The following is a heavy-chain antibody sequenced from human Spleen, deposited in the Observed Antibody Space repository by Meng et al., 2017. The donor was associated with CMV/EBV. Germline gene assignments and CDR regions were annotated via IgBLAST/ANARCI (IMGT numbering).Heavy chain of an antibody. CDR1: GGSISGYY. CDR3: ARAGARGVPVDY. V-gene: IGHV4-4*07. CDR2: ISSSGSI. Sequence: VYLPEPGPGMGKSSAPPSLTCIVSGGSISGYYWTWIRQSAGKGLEWFGRISSSGSIDDNHSFRSRAIMSIDTSKNQLSLKLLSVTAADTSVYYCARAGARGVPVDYWGQGILVTVSS. D-gene: IGHD3-10*01. J-gene: IGHJ4*02.